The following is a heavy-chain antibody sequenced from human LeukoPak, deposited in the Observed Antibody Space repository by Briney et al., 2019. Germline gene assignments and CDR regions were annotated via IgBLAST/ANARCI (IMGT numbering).Heavy chain of an antibody. D-gene: IGHD6-19*01. J-gene: IGHJ3*02. CDR2: INPNSGGT. CDR3: ASILSDPEQWLVQADVDAFDI. Sequence: ASVKVSCKASGYSFTGYYMHWVRQAPGQGLEWMGWINPNSGGTNYAQKFQGRVTMTRDTSISTAYMELSRLRSDDTAVYYCASILSDPEQWLVQADVDAFDIWGQGTMVTVSS. V-gene: IGHV1-2*02. CDR1: GYSFTGYY.